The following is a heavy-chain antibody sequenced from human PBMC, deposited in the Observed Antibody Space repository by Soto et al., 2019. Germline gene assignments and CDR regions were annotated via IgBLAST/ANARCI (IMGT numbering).Heavy chain of an antibody. V-gene: IGHV3-23*01. CDR3: AKDPNGDYIGAFDF. Sequence: EVQLLESGGGLVQPGGSLRLSCVASGFTFSSYAMTWVRQAPGKGPEWVSVITASGDYAKYADSVKGRFTTSRDNVKNTLYLQMSNLRAEDTAVYYCAKDPNGDYIGAFDFWGQGTVVTVSS. CDR2: ITASGDYA. D-gene: IGHD4-17*01. J-gene: IGHJ3*01. CDR1: GFTFSSYA.